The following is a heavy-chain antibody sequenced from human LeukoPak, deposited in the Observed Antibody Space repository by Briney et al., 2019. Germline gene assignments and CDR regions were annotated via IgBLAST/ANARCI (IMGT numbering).Heavy chain of an antibody. CDR2: ISSSGSTI. Sequence: GGFLRLSCAASGFTFSDYYMSWIRQAPGKGLEWVSYISSSGSTIYYADSVKGRFTISRDNAKNSLYLQMNSLRAEDTAVYYCARAPGYCSGGSCYSPRNNWFDPWGQGTLVTVSS. CDR1: GFTFSDYY. V-gene: IGHV3-11*04. CDR3: ARAPGYCSGGSCYSPRNNWFDP. J-gene: IGHJ5*02. D-gene: IGHD2-15*01.